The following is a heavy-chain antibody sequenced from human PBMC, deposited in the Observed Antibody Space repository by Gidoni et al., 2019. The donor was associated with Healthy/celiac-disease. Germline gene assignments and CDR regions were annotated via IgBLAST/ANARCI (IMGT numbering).Heavy chain of an antibody. Sequence: QVQLQQWGAGLLKPSEPLSLTCAVYGGSFSGYYWSWIRQPPGKGLEWIGEINHSGSTNYNPSLKSRVTISVDTSKNQFSLKLSSVTAADTAVYYCARGATWATFDYWGQGTLVTVSS. J-gene: IGHJ4*02. CDR3: ARGATWATFDY. D-gene: IGHD1-26*01. CDR2: INHSGST. CDR1: GGSFSGYY. V-gene: IGHV4-34*01.